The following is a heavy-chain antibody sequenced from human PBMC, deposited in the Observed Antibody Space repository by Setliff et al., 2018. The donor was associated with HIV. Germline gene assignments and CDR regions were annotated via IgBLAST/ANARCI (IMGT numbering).Heavy chain of an antibody. Sequence: GESLTISCAASGFTFSTYAMSWVRQAPGKGLEWVSALSGAGGSTYYADSVKGRFTISRDNYKNTLHLQMNSLRAEDTAVYYCAKAVGLQWFGGYFDHWGQGTPVTVSS. V-gene: IGHV3-23*01. CDR1: GFTFSTYA. CDR3: AKAVGLQWFGGYFDH. D-gene: IGHD3-10*01. CDR2: LSGAGGST. J-gene: IGHJ4*02.